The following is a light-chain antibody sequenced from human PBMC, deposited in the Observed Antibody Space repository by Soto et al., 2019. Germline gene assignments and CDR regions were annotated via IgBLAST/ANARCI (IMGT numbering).Light chain of an antibody. CDR2: DAS. CDR3: QQYVGSPST. Sequence: EIVLTQSPGTLSLSPGERATLSCRASQSVGNNYLAWYQQKPGQGPRLLIYDASSSATGIPDRFSGSASGTDFTLTISRLEPEDFAVYYCQQYVGSPSTFGQGTKVEI. CDR1: QSVGNNY. V-gene: IGKV3-20*01. J-gene: IGKJ1*01.